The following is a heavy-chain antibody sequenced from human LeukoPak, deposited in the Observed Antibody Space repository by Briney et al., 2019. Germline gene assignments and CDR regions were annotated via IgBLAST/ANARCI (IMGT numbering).Heavy chain of an antibody. D-gene: IGHD5-18*01. V-gene: IGHV4-34*01. CDR2: INHSGST. CDR3: ARGRGDTAADY. CDR1: GGSFSGYY. J-gene: IGHJ4*02. Sequence: SETLSLTCAVYGGSFSGYYWSWIRQPPGKGLEWIGEINHSGSTNYNPSLKSRVTISVDTSKNQFSLKLSSVTAADTAVYYCARGRGDTAADYWGQGTLVTVSS.